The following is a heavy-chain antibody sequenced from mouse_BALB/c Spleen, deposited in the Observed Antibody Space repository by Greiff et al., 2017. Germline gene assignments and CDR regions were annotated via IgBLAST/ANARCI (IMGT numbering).Heavy chain of an antibody. CDR3: TRHGPYAMDY. CDR2: IRLKSNNYAT. CDR1: GFTFSNYW. J-gene: IGHJ4*01. D-gene: IGHD1-1*02. Sequence: EVQGVESGGGLVQPGGSMKLSCVASGFTFSNYWMNWVRQSPEKGLEWVAEIRLKSNNYATHYAESVKGRFTISRDDSKSSVYLQMNNLRAEDTGIYYCTRHGPYAMDYWGQGTSVTVSS. V-gene: IGHV6-6*02.